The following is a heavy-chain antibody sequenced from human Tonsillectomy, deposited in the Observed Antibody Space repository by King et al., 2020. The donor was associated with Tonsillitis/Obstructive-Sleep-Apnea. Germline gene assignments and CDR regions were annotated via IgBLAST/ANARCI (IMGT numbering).Heavy chain of an antibody. V-gene: IGHV4-59*01. J-gene: IGHJ4*02. CDR3: ARVPTGSSSSSRLFDY. D-gene: IGHD6-6*01. Sequence: VPLQESGPGLVKPSETLSLTCTVSGGSISSYYWSWLRQPPGKGLEWIGYIYYSGSTNYNPSLKSRVTISVDTSKNQFSLKLSSVTAADTAVYYCARVPTGSSSSSRLFDYWGQGTLVTVSS. CDR2: IYYSGST. CDR1: GGSISSYY.